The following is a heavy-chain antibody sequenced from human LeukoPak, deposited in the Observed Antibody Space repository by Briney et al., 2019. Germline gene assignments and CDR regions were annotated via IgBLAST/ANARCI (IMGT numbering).Heavy chain of an antibody. J-gene: IGHJ4*02. CDR1: GGSISGSDYY. V-gene: IGHV4-39*01. CDR2: IYYNGNT. CDR3: ARRGFTYGYFDY. Sequence: PSETLSLTCTVSGGSISGSDYYWGWIRQPPGKGLEWIGSIYYNGNTYYNPSLKSRVTMSVDTSRNQFSLKLSSVTAADTAVFYCARRGFTYGYFDYWGQGTLVAVSS. D-gene: IGHD5-18*01.